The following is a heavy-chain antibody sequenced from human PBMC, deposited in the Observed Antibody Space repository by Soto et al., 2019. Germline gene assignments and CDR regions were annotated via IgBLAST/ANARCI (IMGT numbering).Heavy chain of an antibody. D-gene: IGHD3-9*01. CDR3: PYDTFGDKDF. CDR1: GYTFSHYW. Sequence: EVQLVESGGDLVQPGGSLRLSCAASGYTFSHYWMHWVRQAPGKGLVWVSRVNPDGTITTYADSVKGRFTISRDNAKNTLYLQMNSLGVEGTALYDCPYDTFGDKDFWGQGTPVTVSS. V-gene: IGHV3-74*01. CDR2: VNPDGTIT. J-gene: IGHJ4*02.